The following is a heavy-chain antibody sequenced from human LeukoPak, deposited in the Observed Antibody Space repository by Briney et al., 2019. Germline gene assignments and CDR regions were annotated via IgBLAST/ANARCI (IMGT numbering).Heavy chain of an antibody. CDR3: ARRRVSGPDDY. J-gene: IGHJ4*02. D-gene: IGHD6-19*01. V-gene: IGHV4-39*01. Sequence: SETLSLTCTVSGGSISSSSYYWGWIRQPPGRGLEWIGSIYYSGSTYYDPSLKSRVTISVDTSKNQFSLKLSSVTAADTAVYYCARRRVSGPDDYWGQGTLVTDSS. CDR2: IYYSGST. CDR1: GGSISSSSYY.